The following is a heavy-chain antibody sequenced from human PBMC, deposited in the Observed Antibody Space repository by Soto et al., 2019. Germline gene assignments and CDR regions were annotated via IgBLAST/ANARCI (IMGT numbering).Heavy chain of an antibody. CDR3: ARAGTGSDLNPFDV. V-gene: IGHV1-24*01. CDR1: GCTLTELS. D-gene: IGHD2-8*02. Sequence: ASVRVSCKVSGCTLTELSMQWVRPAPGKGLEWMGGFDPEDGETIYAQKFQGRVTMTEDTSTDTAYMELSSLRSEDTAVYYCARAGTGSDLNPFDVWAQGTMVTVSS. CDR2: FDPEDGET. J-gene: IGHJ3*01.